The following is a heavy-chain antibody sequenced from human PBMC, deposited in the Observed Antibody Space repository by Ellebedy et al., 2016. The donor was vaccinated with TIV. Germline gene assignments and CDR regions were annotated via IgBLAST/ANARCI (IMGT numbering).Heavy chain of an antibody. Sequence: GESLKISCAASGFTFRSYAMGWVRQAPGKGLEWISVISDSGGATYYAAPLKGRFTTSRDNSKDMVDLPINSLRPDDTAVYYCAKDSGLSGWYFDYWGQGTLVTVSS. D-gene: IGHD6-19*01. CDR1: GFTFRSYA. CDR2: ISDSGGAT. J-gene: IGHJ4*02. V-gene: IGHV3-23*01. CDR3: AKDSGLSGWYFDY.